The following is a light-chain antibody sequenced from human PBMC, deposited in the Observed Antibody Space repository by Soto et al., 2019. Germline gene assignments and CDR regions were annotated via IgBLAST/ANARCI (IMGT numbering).Light chain of an antibody. J-gene: IGKJ1*01. CDR3: QQYNSYWT. Sequence: IQITLSPSPLSSSVGDRVPLTCRASQSISSWLAWYQQKPGKAPKLLIYDASSLESGVPSRFSGSGSGTEFTLTISSLQPDDFATYYCQQYNSYWTFGQGTKV. CDR1: QSISSW. CDR2: DAS. V-gene: IGKV1-5*01.